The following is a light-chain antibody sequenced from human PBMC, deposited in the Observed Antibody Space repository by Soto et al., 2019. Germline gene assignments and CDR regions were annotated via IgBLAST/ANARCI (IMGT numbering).Light chain of an antibody. V-gene: IGKV2-28*01. J-gene: IGKJ2*01. Sequence: DIVMTQSPLSLPVTPGEPASISCRSSQSLLHSNGYNYLDWYLQKPGHSPQLLIYLGSDRASGVPERFSGSASGTDFTLKISRVEAEDVGVYYCMQALQTPYTFGQGTKLEIK. CDR3: MQALQTPYT. CDR2: LGS. CDR1: QSLLHSNGYNY.